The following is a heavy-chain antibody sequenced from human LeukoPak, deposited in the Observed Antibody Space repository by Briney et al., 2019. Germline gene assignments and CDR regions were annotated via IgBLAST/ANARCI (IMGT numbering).Heavy chain of an antibody. V-gene: IGHV3-11*01. CDR1: GVTFRDSY. CDR2: IRSAGDTT. D-gene: IGHD3-16*01. CDR3: ASGFGKSEDY. Sequence: GGSLRLSCAASGVTFRDSYMTWIRQAPGKGLEGVSYIRSAGDTTYYADSVKGRFTIYRDNDKNSLYLQMNSLRAEDTDMYFCASGFGKSEDYWGQGTLVTVSS. J-gene: IGHJ4*02.